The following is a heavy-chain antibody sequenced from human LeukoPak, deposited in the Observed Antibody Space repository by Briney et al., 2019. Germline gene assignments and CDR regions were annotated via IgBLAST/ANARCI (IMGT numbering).Heavy chain of an antibody. J-gene: IGHJ4*02. Sequence: ASVKVSCKASGYTFTGYYMHWVRQAPGQGLEWMGWINPNSGGTNYAQKFQGRVTMTRDTSISTAYMELSRLRSDDTAVNYCARDPTSYDSSGYTIAGGDYWGQGTLVTVSS. V-gene: IGHV1-2*02. CDR1: GYTFTGYY. D-gene: IGHD3-22*01. CDR3: ARDPTSYDSSGYTIAGGDY. CDR2: INPNSGGT.